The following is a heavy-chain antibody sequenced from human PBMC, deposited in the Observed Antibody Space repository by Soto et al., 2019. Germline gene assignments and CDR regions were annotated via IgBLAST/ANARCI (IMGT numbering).Heavy chain of an antibody. D-gene: IGHD2-2*01. CDR2: ISSSGSII. CDR3: ARELGYCSSTSCYDPRFDY. CDR1: GCTFSVSY. J-gene: IGHJ4*02. Sequence: GGSLRLSCAASGCTFSVSYMSWIRQAPGKGLEWVSYISSSGSIIYYADSVKGRFTISRDNAKNSLNLQMNSLRAEDTAVYYCARELGYCSSTSCYDPRFDYWGQGTLVTVSS. V-gene: IGHV3-11*01.